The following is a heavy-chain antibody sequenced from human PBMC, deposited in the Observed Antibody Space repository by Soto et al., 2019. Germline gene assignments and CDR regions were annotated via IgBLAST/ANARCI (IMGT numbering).Heavy chain of an antibody. CDR3: ARDLRTGTGSDS. CDR2: TKVAGTDK. CDR1: GFIFNDYW. D-gene: IGHD3-10*01. V-gene: IGHV3-7*01. Sequence: EAQLVESAGELVQPGGSLRLSCRASGFIFNDYWMSWVRQATGQGLEWEANTKVAGTDKNYVESSRGRFTIPRDNARKSLYLQLNSIRAEDAGVYYCARDLRTGTGSDSWGQGTLVTVSS. J-gene: IGHJ4*02.